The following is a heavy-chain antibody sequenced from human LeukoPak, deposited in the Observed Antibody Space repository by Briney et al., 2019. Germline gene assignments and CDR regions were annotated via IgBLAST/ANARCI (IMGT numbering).Heavy chain of an antibody. V-gene: IGHV3-48*03. CDR1: GLGISIFE. Sequence: GGSLRLSCAASGLGISIFEMSWVRQAPGKGLEWVSFISPDTRAIHYADSVKGRFTISRDSATNSLYLQMNNLRPEDTAVYYCATSLSGWFGPSANHWGQGTLVTVSS. CDR2: ISPDTRAI. D-gene: IGHD6-19*01. J-gene: IGHJ5*02. CDR3: ATSLSGWFGPSANH.